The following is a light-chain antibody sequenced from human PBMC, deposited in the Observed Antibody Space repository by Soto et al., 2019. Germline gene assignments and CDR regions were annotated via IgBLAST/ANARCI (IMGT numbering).Light chain of an antibody. J-gene: IGLJ1*01. CDR2: DNS. CDR1: SSNIGGGYD. V-gene: IGLV1-40*01. Sequence: QSVLTQPPSVSGAPGQRVTISCTGSSSNIGGGYDVHWYQQLPGTAPKLLIYDNSNRPSGVPDRISGSKSGTSASLAITGLQAEDEADYYCQSYDNSLSGYVFGSGTKLTVL. CDR3: QSYDNSLSGYV.